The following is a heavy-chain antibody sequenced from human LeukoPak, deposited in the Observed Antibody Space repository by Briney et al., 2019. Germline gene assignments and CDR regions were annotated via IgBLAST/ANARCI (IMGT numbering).Heavy chain of an antibody. D-gene: IGHD6-13*01. CDR1: GFSFSGCA. Sequence: GGFLRLSCAASGFSFSGCAMHWVRQAPGKGLEWVAVISYEGSNKYYADSVKGRFTISRDNSKNTLYLQMNSLRAEDTAVYYCAKDGFPHSSTWYGWFDPWGHGTLVTVSS. J-gene: IGHJ5*02. V-gene: IGHV3-30*18. CDR2: ISYEGSNK. CDR3: AKDGFPHSSTWYGWFDP.